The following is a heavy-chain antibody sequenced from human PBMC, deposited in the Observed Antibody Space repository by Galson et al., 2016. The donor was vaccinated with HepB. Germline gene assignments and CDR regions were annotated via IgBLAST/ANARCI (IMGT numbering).Heavy chain of an antibody. Sequence: SLRLSCAASGFTFSSYAMSWVRQAPGKGLEWVSAICGSGGSKYYADSVKGRFTISRDNSKNTLYLQMNSLRAEDTAVYYCARYYEILTGYSNYVVDFWGQGTTVTVSS. CDR1: GFTFSSYA. D-gene: IGHD3-9*01. V-gene: IGHV3-23*01. CDR3: ARYYEILTGYSNYVVDF. J-gene: IGHJ6*02. CDR2: ICGSGGSK.